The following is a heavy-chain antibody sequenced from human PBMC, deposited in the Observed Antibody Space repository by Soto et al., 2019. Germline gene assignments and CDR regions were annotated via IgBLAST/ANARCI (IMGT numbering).Heavy chain of an antibody. J-gene: IGHJ5*02. CDR1: GGSITNYY. CDR3: ARAVFCTSPNCIFVGCFDP. CDR2: IFYSGGT. D-gene: IGHD2-2*01. Sequence: PSETLFLTCTVSGGSITNYYWSWIRQPPGKGLELIGYIFYSGGTNYNPSLKSRVTMSVDTSKNQFSLKLNSVTAADTAVYYCARAVFCTSPNCIFVGCFDPGGGETRVSFPS. V-gene: IGHV4-59*01.